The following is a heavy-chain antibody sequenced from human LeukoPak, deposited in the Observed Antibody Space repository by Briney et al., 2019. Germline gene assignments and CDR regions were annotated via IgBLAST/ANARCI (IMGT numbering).Heavy chain of an antibody. V-gene: IGHV1-2*02. CDR3: ATIKDPNPGYSSSWYDY. J-gene: IGHJ4*02. CDR2: INPNSGGT. D-gene: IGHD6-13*01. CDR1: GYTFTANY. Sequence: ASVKVSCKTSGYTFTANYMHWVRQAPGQGLEWMGWINPNSGGTNYAQKFQGRVTMTRDTSISTAYMELSSLRSEDTAVYYCATIKDPNPGYSSSWYDYWGQGTLVTVSS.